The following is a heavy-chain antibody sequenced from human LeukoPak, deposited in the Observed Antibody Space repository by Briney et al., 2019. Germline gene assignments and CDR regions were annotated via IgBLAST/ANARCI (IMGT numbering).Heavy chain of an antibody. CDR1: GYTFNSYG. J-gene: IGHJ6*02. Sequence: ASVKVSCKASGYTFNSYGISWVRQAPGQGLEWMGWISAYNGDANYAQKLQGRVTMTTDTSTSTAYMELRSLRSDDTAVYYCARDRSNYDILTGFPYRGQGTTVTVSS. V-gene: IGHV1-18*01. D-gene: IGHD3-9*01. CDR3: ARDRSNYDILTGFPY. CDR2: ISAYNGDA.